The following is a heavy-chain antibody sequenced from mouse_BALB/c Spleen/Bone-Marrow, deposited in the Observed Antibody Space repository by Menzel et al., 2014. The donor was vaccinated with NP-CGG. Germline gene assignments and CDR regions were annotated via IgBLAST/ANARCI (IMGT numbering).Heavy chain of an antibody. CDR1: GFNIKDYY. Sequence: VQLQQSGAEHVRSGASVKLSCTASGFNIKDYYMHWVKQRPEQGLEWIGWIDPGNGDTEYAPKFQGKATMTADTSSNTAYLQLSSLTSEDTAVYYCNAEHGNYHYFDYWGQGTTLTVSS. CDR3: NAEHGNYHYFDY. D-gene: IGHD6-1*01. CDR2: IDPGNGDT. V-gene: IGHV14-4*02. J-gene: IGHJ2*01.